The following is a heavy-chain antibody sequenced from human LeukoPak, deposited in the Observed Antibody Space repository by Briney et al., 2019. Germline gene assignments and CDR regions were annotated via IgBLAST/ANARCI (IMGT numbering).Heavy chain of an antibody. Sequence: SETLSLSCTVSGCSITGYHWSWIRQPPGKGLEWIGYIYSSGSTEYKPSLKSRATISADTSKNQFSLKLTSVTAADTAIYYCARRNDFDIWGQGTMVTVSS. J-gene: IGHJ3*02. CDR3: ARRNDFDI. V-gene: IGHV4-4*08. CDR2: IYSSGST. CDR1: GCSITGYH.